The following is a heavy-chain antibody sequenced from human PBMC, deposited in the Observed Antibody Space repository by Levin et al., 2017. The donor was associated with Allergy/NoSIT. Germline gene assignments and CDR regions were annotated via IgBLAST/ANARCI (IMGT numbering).Heavy chain of an antibody. Sequence: PGGSLRLSCAASGFTFDDYAMHWVRQAPGKGLEWVSGISWNSGTIGYADSVKGRFTISRDNAKHSLYLQMNSLRAEDTALYYCANGSNIYGHATLDYWGQGPLVTVSS. J-gene: IGHJ4*02. CDR1: GFTFDDYA. D-gene: IGHD4-11*01. V-gene: IGHV3-9*01. CDR3: ANGSNIYGHATLDY. CDR2: ISWNSGTI.